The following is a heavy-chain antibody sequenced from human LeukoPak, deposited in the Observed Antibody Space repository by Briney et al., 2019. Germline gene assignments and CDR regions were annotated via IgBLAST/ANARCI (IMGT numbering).Heavy chain of an antibody. CDR2: IYPGDSDT. CDR3: ARSPVFLWFGESPRYGMDV. CDR1: GYSFTSYW. J-gene: IGHJ6*02. D-gene: IGHD3-10*01. V-gene: IGHV5-51*01. Sequence: GESLKISCKGSGYSFTSYWIGWVRQMPGKGLEWMGIIYPGDSDTRYSPSFQGQVTISADKSISTAYLQWSSLKASDTAMYYCARSPVFLWFGESPRYGMDVWGQGTTVTVSS.